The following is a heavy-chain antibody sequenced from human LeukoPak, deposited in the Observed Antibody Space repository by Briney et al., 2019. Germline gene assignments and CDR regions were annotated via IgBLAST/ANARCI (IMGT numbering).Heavy chain of an antibody. CDR1: GFTFSTNA. CDR2: IWYDENIK. CDR3: VKDRRQLVEGVFDY. D-gene: IGHD6-13*01. V-gene: IGHV3-30*02. J-gene: IGHJ4*02. Sequence: GGSLRLSCLTPGFTFSTNAMSWVRQAPGKGLEWVAVIWYDENIKYYADSVKGRFTISRDNSENTLFLQMDSLRVEDTAVYFCVKDRRQLVEGVFDYWGQGTLVTVSS.